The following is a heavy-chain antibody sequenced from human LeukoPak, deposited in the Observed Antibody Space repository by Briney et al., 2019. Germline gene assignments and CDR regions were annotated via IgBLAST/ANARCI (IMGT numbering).Heavy chain of an antibody. D-gene: IGHD3-22*01. J-gene: IGHJ5*02. CDR2: MNPNSGNT. CDR3: ARGRYYYDSSGLNWFDP. V-gene: IGHV1-8*01. Sequence: ASVKVSCKASGYTFTSYDINWVRQATGQGLEWMGWMNPNSGNTGYAQKFRGRVTMTRNTSISTAYMELSSLRSEDTAVYYCARGRYYYDSSGLNWFDPWGQGTLVTVSS. CDR1: GYTFTSYD.